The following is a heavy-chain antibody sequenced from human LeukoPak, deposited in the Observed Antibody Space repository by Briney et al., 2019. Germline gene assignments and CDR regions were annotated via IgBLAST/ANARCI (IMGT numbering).Heavy chain of an antibody. CDR2: IYYSGST. CDR3: ARVGYYYGSGSYPDAFDI. D-gene: IGHD3-10*01. J-gene: IGHJ3*02. Sequence: SGTLSLTCTVSGGSISSYYWSWIRQPPGKGLEWIGYIYYSGSTNYNPSLKSRVTISVDTSKNQFSPKLGSVTAADTAVYYCARVGYYYGSGSYPDAFDIWGQGTMVTVSS. V-gene: IGHV4-59*01. CDR1: GGSISSYY.